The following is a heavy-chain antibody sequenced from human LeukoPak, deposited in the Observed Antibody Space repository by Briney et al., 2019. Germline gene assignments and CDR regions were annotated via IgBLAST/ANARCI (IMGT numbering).Heavy chain of an antibody. Sequence: PGGSLRLSCAASGFTFSRCAMTWVPQAPGKGVEWVSNISGSGVTTYYAEAVRGRFTISRDNSNNTVYLQMNSLRAEDTAVYYCAKDQSGVGARDLFDSWGQGMQVGVSS. D-gene: IGHD1-26*01. J-gene: IGHJ4*02. CDR2: ISGSGVTT. V-gene: IGHV3-23*01. CDR1: GFTFSRCA. CDR3: AKDQSGVGARDLFDS.